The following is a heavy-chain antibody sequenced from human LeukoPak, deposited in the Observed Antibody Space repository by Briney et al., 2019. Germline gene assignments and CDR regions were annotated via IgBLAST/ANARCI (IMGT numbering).Heavy chain of an antibody. D-gene: IGHD3-22*01. J-gene: IGHJ4*02. Sequence: PGGSLRLSCAASGFTFSSYWMSWVRQAPGKGVEGVANIKQDGSEKYYVDSVKGRFTISRDNAKNSLYLQMNSLSAEDTAVYYCARDGDSSGSFFDYWGQGTLVTVSS. CDR1: GFTFSSYW. V-gene: IGHV3-7*01. CDR2: IKQDGSEK. CDR3: ARDGDSSGSFFDY.